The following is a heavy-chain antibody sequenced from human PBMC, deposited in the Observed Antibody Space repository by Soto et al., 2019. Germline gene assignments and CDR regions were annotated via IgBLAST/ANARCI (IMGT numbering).Heavy chain of an antibody. CDR1: GGTFSSYA. CDR3: ALGGRDGYAYRGGFDY. CDR2: IIPIFGTA. J-gene: IGHJ4*02. Sequence: QVQLVQSGAEVKKPGSSVKVSCKASGGTFSSYAISWVRQAPGQGLEWMGGIIPIFGTANYAQTFQGRVTITADESQSQAYMEVRSLRSEDTAVYYGALGGRDGYAYRGGFDYWGQGTLVTVSS. D-gene: IGHD5-12*01. V-gene: IGHV1-69*01.